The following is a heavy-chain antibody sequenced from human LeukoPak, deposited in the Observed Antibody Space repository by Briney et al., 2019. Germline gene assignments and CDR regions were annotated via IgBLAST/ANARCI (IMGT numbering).Heavy chain of an antibody. Sequence: ASVKVSCKASGYTLTGYYMHWVRQAPGQGLEWMGWINPNSGGTNYAQKFQGRVTMTRDTSISTAYMELSRLRSDDTAVYYCAREGSSTSAYYFDYWGQGTLVTVSS. J-gene: IGHJ4*02. CDR1: GYTLTGYY. D-gene: IGHD6-13*01. CDR3: AREGSSTSAYYFDY. V-gene: IGHV1-2*02. CDR2: INPNSGGT.